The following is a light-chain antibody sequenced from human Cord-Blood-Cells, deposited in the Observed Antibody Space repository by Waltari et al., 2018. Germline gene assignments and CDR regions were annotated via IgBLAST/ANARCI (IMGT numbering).Light chain of an antibody. CDR1: PLPKQY. J-gene: IGLJ2*01. CDR2: KDS. Sequence: SYELTEPPSVSVSPGQTARITCSGDPLPKQYAYWYQQKPGQAPVLGIYKDSERPSGIPERFSGSSSGTTVTLTISGVQAEDEADYYCQSADSSGTYPYVVFGGGTKLTVL. V-gene: IGLV3-25*02. CDR3: QSADSSGTYPYVV.